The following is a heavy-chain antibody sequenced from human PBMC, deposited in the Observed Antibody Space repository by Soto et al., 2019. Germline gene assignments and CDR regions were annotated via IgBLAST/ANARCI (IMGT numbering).Heavy chain of an antibody. V-gene: IGHV4-30-2*01. D-gene: IGHD2-15*01. CDR3: PRGVVAATHWFDP. CDR2: IYHSGST. CDR1: GGSISSGGYS. Sequence: PSETLSLTCAVSGGSISSGGYSWSWIRQPPGKGLEWIGYIYHSGSTYYNPSLKSRVTISVDRSKNQFSLKLSSVTAADTAVYYCPRGVVAATHWFDPWGKGTLVTVSS. J-gene: IGHJ5*02.